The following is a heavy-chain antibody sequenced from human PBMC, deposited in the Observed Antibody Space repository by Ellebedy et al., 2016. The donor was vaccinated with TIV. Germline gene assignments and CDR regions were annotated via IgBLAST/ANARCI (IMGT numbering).Heavy chain of an antibody. CDR3: ARKGVGYSSSWYALGYFDL. V-gene: IGHV3-30*03. J-gene: IGHJ2*01. Sequence: GGSLRLSXAASGFTFSSYGMHWVRQAPGKGLEWVAVISYDGSNKYYADSVKGRFTISRDNAKNSLYLQMNSLRDEDTAVYYCARKGVGYSSSWYALGYFDLWGRGTLVTVSS. CDR1: GFTFSSYG. CDR2: ISYDGSNK. D-gene: IGHD6-13*01.